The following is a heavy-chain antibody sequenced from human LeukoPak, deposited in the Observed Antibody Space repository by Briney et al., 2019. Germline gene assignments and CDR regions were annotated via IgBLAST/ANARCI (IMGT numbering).Heavy chain of an antibody. V-gene: IGHV4-38-2*02. CDR1: GYSISSGYY. J-gene: IGHJ4*02. D-gene: IGHD6-13*01. CDR3: ARDHSSSSEDY. CDR2: IYHSGST. Sequence: SETLSLTCTVSGYSISSGYYWGWIRQPPGKGLEWIGSIYHSGSTYHNPSLKSRVTISVDTSKNQFSLKLNSVTAVDTAVYYCARDHSSSSEDYWGQGTLVTVSS.